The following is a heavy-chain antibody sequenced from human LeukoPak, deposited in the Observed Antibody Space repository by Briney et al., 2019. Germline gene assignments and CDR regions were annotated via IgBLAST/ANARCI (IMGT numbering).Heavy chain of an antibody. CDR1: GGTFSSYA. V-gene: IGHV1-69*05. J-gene: IGHJ4*02. CDR3: ARGIGYSGYDAKVGAFDY. CDR2: IIPIFGTA. D-gene: IGHD5-12*01. Sequence: SVKVSCKPSGGTFSSYAISWVRQAPGQGLEWMGGIIPIFGTANYAQKFQGRVTITTDESTSTAYMELSSLRSEDTAVYYCARGIGYSGYDAKVGAFDYWGQGTLVTVSS.